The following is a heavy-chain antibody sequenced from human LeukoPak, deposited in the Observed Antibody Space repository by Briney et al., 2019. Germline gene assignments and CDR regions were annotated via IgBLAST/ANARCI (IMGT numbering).Heavy chain of an antibody. Sequence: GGSLRLSCAASGFTFSLYDMHWVRQATGKSLEWVSGIGTVGDTYYADSVKGRFTISRDNSKNAFYLQMNSLRVEDTAVYYCARGVQQLVLTPPRVGYGMDVWGQGTTVTVSS. CDR3: ARGVQQLVLTPPRVGYGMDV. CDR2: IGTVGDT. D-gene: IGHD6-13*01. J-gene: IGHJ6*02. CDR1: GFTFSLYD. V-gene: IGHV3-13*01.